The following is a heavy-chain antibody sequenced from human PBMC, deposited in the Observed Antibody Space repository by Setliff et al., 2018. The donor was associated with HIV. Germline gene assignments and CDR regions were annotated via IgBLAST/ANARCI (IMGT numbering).Heavy chain of an antibody. J-gene: IGHJ6*03. CDR1: GYSISSSNY. CDR2: IYASGST. CDR3: ARVGLAYSGDMDV. V-gene: IGHV4-61*09. Sequence: PSETLSLTCAVSGYSISSSNYWGWIRQPAGKGLEWIGHIYASGSTNYNPSLKSRVTMSVDTSKNQFSLKLNSLIAADTAVYFCARVGLAYSGDMDVWGKGTTVTVSS. D-gene: IGHD2-21*01.